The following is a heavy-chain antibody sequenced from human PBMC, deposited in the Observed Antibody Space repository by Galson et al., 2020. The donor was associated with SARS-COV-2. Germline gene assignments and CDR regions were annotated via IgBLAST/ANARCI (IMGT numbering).Heavy chain of an antibody. D-gene: IGHD3-22*01. CDR2: ISGGGSYR. Sequence: GESLKISCEDSGFTFSDYYIMWVRQVPGRGLEWLSYISGGGSYRDYADSVKGRATISRDNAKNSMSLRLNFLRSEDTAVYYCAAFYYDVSGSYPYDYWGHGTQVTVSS. CDR3: AAFYYDVSGSYPYDY. V-gene: IGHV3-11*06. CDR1: GFTFSDYY. J-gene: IGHJ4*01.